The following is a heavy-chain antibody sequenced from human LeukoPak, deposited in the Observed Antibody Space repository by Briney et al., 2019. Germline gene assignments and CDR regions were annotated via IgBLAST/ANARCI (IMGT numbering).Heavy chain of an antibody. D-gene: IGHD2/OR15-2a*01. CDR3: ARVGSAGFSDY. CDR1: GGTFSSYA. CDR2: ISPIFGTA. V-gene: IGHV1-69*05. J-gene: IGHJ4*02. Sequence: GASVKVSCKASGGTFSSYAISWVRQAPGQGLEWMGGISPIFGTANYAQKFQGRVTITTDESASTAYMELSSLRSEDTAVYYCARVGSAGFSDYWGQGTLVTVSS.